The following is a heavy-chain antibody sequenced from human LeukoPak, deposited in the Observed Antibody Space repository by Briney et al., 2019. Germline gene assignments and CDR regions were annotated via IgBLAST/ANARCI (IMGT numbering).Heavy chain of an antibody. V-gene: IGHV1-18*01. D-gene: IGHD3-9*01. CDR3: AREYYDILTGPDEYYYYYMDV. J-gene: IGHJ6*03. CDR1: GYTFTSYG. Sequence: ASVKVSCKASGYTFTSYGISWVRQAPGQGLEWMGWISAYNGNTNYAQKLQGRVTMTTDTSTSTAYMELRSLRSNDTAVYYCAREYYDILTGPDEYYYYYMDVWGKGTTVTISS. CDR2: ISAYNGNT.